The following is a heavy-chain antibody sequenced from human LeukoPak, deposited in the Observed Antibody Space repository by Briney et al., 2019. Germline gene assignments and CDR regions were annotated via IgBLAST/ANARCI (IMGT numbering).Heavy chain of an antibody. D-gene: IGHD2-8*01. J-gene: IGHJ5*02. CDR2: SDTEGSMT. Sequence: GGSLRLSCAASGFTFSRYWMHWVRQAPGKGLEWVSYSDTEGSMTSYADSVKGRFTISRDNAKNSLYLQMNSLRAEDTAVYYCARDQYGWFDPWGQGTLVTVSS. CDR1: GFTFSRYW. V-gene: IGHV3-74*01. CDR3: ARDQYGWFDP.